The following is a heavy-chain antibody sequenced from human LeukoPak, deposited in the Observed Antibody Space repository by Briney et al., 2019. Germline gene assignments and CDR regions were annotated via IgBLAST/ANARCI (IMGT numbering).Heavy chain of an antibody. CDR1: GFTFSSYA. CDR2: ISGSGGST. J-gene: IGHJ4*02. V-gene: IGHV3-23*01. CDR3: AKAPGGYCSGGSCYLDY. Sequence: GGSLRLSCAAPGFTFSSYAMSWVRQAPGKGLEWVSAISGSGGSTYYADSVKGRFTISRDNSKNTLYLQMNSLRAEDTAVYYCAKAPGGYCSGGSCYLDYWGQGTLVTVSS. D-gene: IGHD2-15*01.